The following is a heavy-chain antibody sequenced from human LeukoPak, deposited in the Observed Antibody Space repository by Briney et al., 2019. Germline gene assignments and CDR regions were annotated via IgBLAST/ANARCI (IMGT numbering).Heavy chain of an antibody. CDR2: INAYGGST. CDR1: GYTFTNYY. CDR3: ARDPRLSSGYSTGILWYFDL. V-gene: IGHV1-46*01. D-gene: IGHD3-22*01. J-gene: IGHJ2*01. Sequence: ASVKVSCKASGYTFTNYYMHWVRQAPGQGLEWMGIINAYGGSTSYAQKFQGRVTMTRDTSTSTVYMELSSLKSEDTAVYYCARDPRLSSGYSTGILWYFDLWGRGTLVTVSS.